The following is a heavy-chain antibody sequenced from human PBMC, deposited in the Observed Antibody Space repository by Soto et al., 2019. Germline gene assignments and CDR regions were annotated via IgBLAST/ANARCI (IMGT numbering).Heavy chain of an antibody. CDR1: GGSFSGYY. V-gene: IGHV4-34*01. CDR2: INHSGST. J-gene: IGHJ4*02. CDR3: ARGIGRPYGMRWCYFDY. D-gene: IGHD2-8*01. Sequence: SETLSLTCAVYGGSFSGYYWSWIRQPPGKGLEWIGEINHSGSTNYNPSLKSRVTISVDTSKNQFSLKLSSVTAADTAVYYCARGIGRPYGMRWCYFDYWGQGTLVTVSS.